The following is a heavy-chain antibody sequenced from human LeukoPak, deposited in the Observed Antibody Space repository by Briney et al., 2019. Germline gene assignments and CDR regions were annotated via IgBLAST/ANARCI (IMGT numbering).Heavy chain of an antibody. CDR1: GYTFTSYG. CDR2: INPNSGGT. CDR3: ASGPGFDY. Sequence: ASVKVSCKASGYTFTSYGISWVRQAPRQGLEWMGWINPNSGGTNYAQKFQGWVTMTRDTSISTAYMELSRLRSDDTAVYYCASGPGFDYWGQGTLVTVSS. D-gene: IGHD1-14*01. V-gene: IGHV1-2*04. J-gene: IGHJ4*02.